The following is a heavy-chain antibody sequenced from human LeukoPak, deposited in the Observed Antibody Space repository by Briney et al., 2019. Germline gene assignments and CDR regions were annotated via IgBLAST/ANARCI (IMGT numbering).Heavy chain of an antibody. Sequence: PSETLSLSCIVSAYSISSGYYWGWIRQPPGKGLEWIGSIYHSGSTYYNPSLKSRVTISVDTSKNQFSLKLSSVTAADTAVYYCARLKGSSWRYYFDYWGQGTLVTVSS. CDR2: IYHSGST. CDR1: AYSISSGYY. CDR3: ARLKGSSWRYYFDY. V-gene: IGHV4-38-2*02. J-gene: IGHJ4*02. D-gene: IGHD6-13*01.